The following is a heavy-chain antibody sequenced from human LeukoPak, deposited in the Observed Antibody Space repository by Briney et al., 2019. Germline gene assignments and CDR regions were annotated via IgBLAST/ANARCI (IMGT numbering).Heavy chain of an antibody. CDR2: INPSGGST. CDR3: ARDIGFDYYDRSGYYYERDY. V-gene: IGHV1-46*01. D-gene: IGHD3-22*01. CDR1: GYTFTSYY. J-gene: IGHJ4*02. Sequence: ASVKVSCKASGYTFTSYYMHWVRQAPGQGLEWMGIINPSGGSTSYAQKFQGRVTMTRDTSTSTVYMELSSLRSEDTAVYYCARDIGFDYYDRSGYYYERDYWGQGTLVTVSS.